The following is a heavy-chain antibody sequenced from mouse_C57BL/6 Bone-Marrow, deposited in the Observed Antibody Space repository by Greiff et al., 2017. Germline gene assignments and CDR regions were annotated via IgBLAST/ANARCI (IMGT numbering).Heavy chain of an antibody. J-gene: IGHJ3*01. CDR2: IDPETGGT. V-gene: IGHV1-15*01. D-gene: IGHD2-5*01. Sequence: VKLQQSGAELVRPGASVTLSCKASGYTFTDYEMHWVKQTPVHGLEWIGAIDPETGGTAYNQKFKGKAILTADKSSSTAYMELRSLTSEDSAVYYCPYSNYEEGFAYWGQGTLVTVSA. CDR3: PYSNYEEGFAY. CDR1: GYTFTDYE.